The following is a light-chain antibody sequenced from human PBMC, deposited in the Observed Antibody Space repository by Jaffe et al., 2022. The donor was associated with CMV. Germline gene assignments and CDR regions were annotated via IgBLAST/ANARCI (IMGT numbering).Light chain of an antibody. Sequence: QSALTQPASVSGSPGQSITISCAVTSSDVAGSSYVSWYQQHPGKAPKLMIFDVTDRPSGVSDRFSGSRSGNTASLTISGLQAEDEADYYCSSYISGTTVFGAGTKLTVL. CDR2: DVT. V-gene: IGLV2-14*03. CDR3: SSYISGTTV. J-gene: IGLJ2*01. CDR1: SSDVAGSSY.